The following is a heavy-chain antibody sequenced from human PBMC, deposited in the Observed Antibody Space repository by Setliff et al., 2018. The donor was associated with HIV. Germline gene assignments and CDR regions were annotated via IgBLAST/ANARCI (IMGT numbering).Heavy chain of an antibody. D-gene: IGHD6-19*01. CDR2: ISKSGSRT. V-gene: IGHV3-48*03. J-gene: IGHJ4*02. Sequence: PGGSLRLSCAASGFTFNDYAIHWVRQAPGKGLECISYISKSGSRTYDADSVKGRFTTSRDNAKKSLYLLMDSLRVEDTAVYYCATGSYSSVWYGFDYWGRGTLVTVSS. CDR1: GFTFNDYA. CDR3: ATGSYSSVWYGFDY.